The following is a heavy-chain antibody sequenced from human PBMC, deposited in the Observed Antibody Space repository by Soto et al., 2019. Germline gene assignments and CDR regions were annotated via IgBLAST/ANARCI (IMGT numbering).Heavy chain of an antibody. CDR1: GYTFTSYG. Sequence: ASVKVSCKASGYTFTSYGISWVRQAPGQGLEWMGWISAYNGNTNYAQKLQGRVTMTTDTSTSTAYMELRSLRSDDTAVYYCARGGSGYYIYYYYYMDVWGKGTTVTVSS. D-gene: IGHD3-3*01. CDR3: ARGGSGYYIYYYYYMDV. V-gene: IGHV1-18*01. J-gene: IGHJ6*03. CDR2: ISAYNGNT.